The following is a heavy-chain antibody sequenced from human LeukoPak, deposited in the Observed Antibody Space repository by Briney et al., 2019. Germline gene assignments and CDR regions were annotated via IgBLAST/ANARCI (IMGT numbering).Heavy chain of an antibody. Sequence: ASVKVSCKASGYTFTGYYMHWVRQAPGQGLEWMGWINPNSGGTNYAQKFQGRVTMTRETSISTAYMELSRLRSDDTAVYYCARGPQNYYDSSGYYNYWGQGTLVTVSS. V-gene: IGHV1-2*02. CDR3: ARGPQNYYDSSGYYNY. J-gene: IGHJ4*02. D-gene: IGHD3-22*01. CDR2: INPNSGGT. CDR1: GYTFTGYY.